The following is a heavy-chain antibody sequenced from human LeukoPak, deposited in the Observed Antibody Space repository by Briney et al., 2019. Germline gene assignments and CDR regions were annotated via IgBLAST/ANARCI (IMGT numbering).Heavy chain of an antibody. Sequence: SETLSLTCAVYGGSFSDYYWSWIRQPPGKGLEWIGKINHSGSTNYNPSLKSRVTISVDTSKNQFSVKMSSVTAADTAVYYCVRDHHRYSSSSSCYRGRNYYYYYGMDVWGQGTTVTVSS. CDR3: VRDHHRYSSSSSCYRGRNYYYYYGMDV. J-gene: IGHJ6*02. D-gene: IGHD2-2*02. CDR1: GGSFSDYY. CDR2: INHSGST. V-gene: IGHV4-34*01.